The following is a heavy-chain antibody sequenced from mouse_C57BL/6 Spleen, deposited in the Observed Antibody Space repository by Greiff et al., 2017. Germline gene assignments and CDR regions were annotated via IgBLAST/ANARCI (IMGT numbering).Heavy chain of an antibody. Sequence: EVMLVESGGGLVKPGGSLKLSCAASGFTFSSYAMSWVRQTPEKRLEWVATISDGGSYTYYPDNVKGRFTISRDNAKNNLYLQMSHLKSEDTAMYYCAREDYGSFYYAMDYWGQGTSVTVSS. CDR1: GFTFSSYA. D-gene: IGHD1-1*01. CDR3: AREDYGSFYYAMDY. CDR2: ISDGGSYT. V-gene: IGHV5-4*01. J-gene: IGHJ4*01.